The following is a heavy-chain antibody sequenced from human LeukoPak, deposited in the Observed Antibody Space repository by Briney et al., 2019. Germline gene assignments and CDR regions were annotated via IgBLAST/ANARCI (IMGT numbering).Heavy chain of an antibody. Sequence: SETLSLTCTVSGYSISTGYYWDWIRQPPGKGLEWIGTFYHGGSTYYNPSLKSRVTISVDTSKNQFSLNLTSVTATDTAVYYCARDQAVGGIDYWGQGTLVTVSS. V-gene: IGHV4-38-2*02. CDR3: ARDQAVGGIDY. J-gene: IGHJ4*02. CDR2: FYHGGST. CDR1: GYSISTGYY. D-gene: IGHD1-26*01.